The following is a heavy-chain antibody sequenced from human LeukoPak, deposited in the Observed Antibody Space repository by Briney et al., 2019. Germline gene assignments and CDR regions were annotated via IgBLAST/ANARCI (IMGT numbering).Heavy chain of an antibody. V-gene: IGHV3-74*01. CDR3: ARTTLYNWFHP. Sequence: GGSLRLSCAASGFTFSSYWMHWVRRAPGKGLVWVSRINSDGSSASYADSVKGRFTISRDNAKNTLYLQMNSLRAEDTAVYYCARTTLYNWFHPWGQGTLVNVSS. D-gene: IGHD1-14*01. CDR2: INSDGSSA. CDR1: GFTFSSYW. J-gene: IGHJ5*02.